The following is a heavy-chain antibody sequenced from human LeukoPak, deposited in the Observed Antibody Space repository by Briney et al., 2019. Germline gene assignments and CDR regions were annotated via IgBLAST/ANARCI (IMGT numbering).Heavy chain of an antibody. CDR2: ITDTGFAT. CDR3: ARAGFCSTTTCHNPFDY. J-gene: IGHJ4*02. CDR1: GFTFSNYA. Sequence: GGSLRLSCAASGFTFSNYAMTWVRQAPGKGLDWVSGITDTGFATFYADSVRGRFTISRDNSRNTLYLQMDSLRAEDTAVYYCARAGFCSTTTCHNPFDYWGQGTRVTVSS. D-gene: IGHD2-2*01. V-gene: IGHV3-23*01.